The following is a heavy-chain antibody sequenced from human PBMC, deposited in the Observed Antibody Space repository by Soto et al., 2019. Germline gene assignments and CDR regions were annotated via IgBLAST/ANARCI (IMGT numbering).Heavy chain of an antibody. V-gene: IGHV4-34*01. CDR1: GGSFSGYY. Sequence: SETLSLTCAVYGGSFSGYYWSWIRQPPGKGLEWIGEINHSGSTNYNPSLKSRVTISVDTSKNQFSLKLSSVTAADTAVYYRASPPTGTTAGCYYYYGMDVWGQGTTVTVSS. J-gene: IGHJ6*02. CDR2: INHSGST. CDR3: ASPPTGTTAGCYYYYGMDV. D-gene: IGHD1-1*01.